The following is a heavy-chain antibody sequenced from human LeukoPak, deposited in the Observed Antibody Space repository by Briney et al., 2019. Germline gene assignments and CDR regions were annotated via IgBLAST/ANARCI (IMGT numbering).Heavy chain of an antibody. J-gene: IGHJ4*02. CDR3: AKDGSLLWFGELLFDY. V-gene: IGHV3-30*02. CDR2: IRYDGSNK. CDR1: GFTFSSYG. Sequence: PGGSLRLSCAASGFTFSSYGMHWVRQAPGKGLEWVAFIRYDGSNKYYADSVKGRFTISRDNSKNTLYLQMNSLRAEDTAVYYCAKDGSLLWFGELLFDYWGQGTLVTVFS. D-gene: IGHD3-10*01.